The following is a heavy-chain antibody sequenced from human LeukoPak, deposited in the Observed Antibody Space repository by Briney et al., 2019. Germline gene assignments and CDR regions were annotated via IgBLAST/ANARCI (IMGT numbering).Heavy chain of an antibody. J-gene: IGHJ4*02. V-gene: IGHV4-4*07. CDR3: ARVICSGGSCRFDY. Sequence: SETLSLTCSVSGGSISSYYWNWIRQPAGKGLEWIGRIHTSGSTNYNPSLKSRVTMSVDTSKSQFSLKLSSVTAADTAVYYCARVICSGGSCRFDYWGQGTLVTVSS. CDR2: IHTSGST. CDR1: GGSISSYY. D-gene: IGHD2-15*01.